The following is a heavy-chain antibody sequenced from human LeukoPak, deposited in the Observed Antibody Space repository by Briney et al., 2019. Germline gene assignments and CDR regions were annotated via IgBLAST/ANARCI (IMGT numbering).Heavy chain of an antibody. CDR2: IYYSGST. V-gene: IGHV4-39*01. J-gene: IGHJ4*02. Sequence: SETLSVTCTVSGGSISSSSYYWGWIRQPPGKGLEWIGSIYYSGSTYYNPSLKSRVTISVDTSKNQFSLKLSSVTAADTAVYYCARRCDYVWGSYRPHFDYWGQGTLVTVSS. CDR1: GGSISSSSYY. CDR3: ARRCDYVWGSYRPHFDY. D-gene: IGHD3-16*02.